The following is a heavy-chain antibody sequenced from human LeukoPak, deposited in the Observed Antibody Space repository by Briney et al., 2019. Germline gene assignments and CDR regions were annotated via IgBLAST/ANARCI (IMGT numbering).Heavy chain of an antibody. V-gene: IGHV1-2*02. D-gene: IGHD3-3*01. CDR2: INPNSGGT. CDR3: ARDHHVLRCLEVAGLDP. CDR1: GYTFTGYY. J-gene: IGHJ5*02. Sequence: ASVKVSCMASGYTFTGYYMHWVRQAPGQGLEWMGWINPNSGGTDYAQKFQGRVTMTRDTSISTAYMELSMLRSDDTAVYYCARDHHVLRCLEVAGLDPWGQGTLVTVSS.